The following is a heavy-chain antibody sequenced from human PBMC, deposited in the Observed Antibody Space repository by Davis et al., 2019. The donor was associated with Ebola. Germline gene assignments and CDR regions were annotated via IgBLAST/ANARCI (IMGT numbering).Heavy chain of an antibody. CDR3: ARDWAQYPEYFQH. D-gene: IGHD2-2*02. CDR1: GGTFSSYT. V-gene: IGHV1-69*04. Sequence: AASVKVSCKASGGTFSSYTISWVRQAPGQGLEWMGRIIPILGIANYAQKFQGRVTITADKSTSTAYMELSSLRSEDTAVYYCARDWAQYPEYFQHWGQGTLVTVSS. J-gene: IGHJ1*01. CDR2: IIPILGIA.